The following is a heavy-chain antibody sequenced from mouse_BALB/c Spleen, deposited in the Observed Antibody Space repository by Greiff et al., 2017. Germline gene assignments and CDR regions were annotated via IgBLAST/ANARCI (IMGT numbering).Heavy chain of an antibody. V-gene: IGHV10-1*02. CDR1: GFTFNTYA. Sequence: EVHLVESGGGLVQPKGSLKLSCAASGFTFNTYAMNWVRQAPGKGLEWVARIRSKSNNYATYYADSVKDRFTISRDDSQSMLYLQMNNLKTEDTAMYYCVKEYGNYWGQGTTLTVSS. D-gene: IGHD2-10*02. CDR2: IRSKSNNYAT. CDR3: VKEYGNY. J-gene: IGHJ2*01.